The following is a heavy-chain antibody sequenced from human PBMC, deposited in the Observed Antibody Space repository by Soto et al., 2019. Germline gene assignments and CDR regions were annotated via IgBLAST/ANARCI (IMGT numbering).Heavy chain of an antibody. D-gene: IGHD2-2*03. V-gene: IGHV4-4*02. CDR3: ARDLGSCSSTSCRTFDY. Sequence: LRRPLSLTCAVSGGSISTITWWSWVRQPPGKGLQWIGEIYHSGSTNYNPSLKSRVTISVDKSKNQFSLELSSVTAADTAVYYCARDLGSCSSTSCRTFDYWGQGTLVTVSS. CDR2: IYHSGST. CDR1: GGSISTITW. J-gene: IGHJ4*02.